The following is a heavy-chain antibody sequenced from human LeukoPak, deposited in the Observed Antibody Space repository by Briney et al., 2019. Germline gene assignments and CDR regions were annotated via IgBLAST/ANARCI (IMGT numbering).Heavy chain of an antibody. J-gene: IGHJ4*02. V-gene: IGHV3-13*01. D-gene: IGHD6-13*01. CDR3: ARAGYSSSWYSFDY. Sequence: GGSLRLSCAASGFTISSYDMHWVRQATGKGLEWVSAIGTAGDTYHPGSVKGRFTISRENAKNSLYLQMNSLRAEDTAVYYCARAGYSSSWYSFDYWGQGTLVTVSS. CDR1: GFTISSYD. CDR2: IGTAGDT.